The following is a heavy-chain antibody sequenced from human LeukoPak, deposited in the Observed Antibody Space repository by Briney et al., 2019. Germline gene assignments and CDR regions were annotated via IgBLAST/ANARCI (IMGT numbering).Heavy chain of an antibody. V-gene: IGHV3-21*01. CDR2: ISSSSSYI. CDR3: ARRGSSNWFDP. CDR1: GFTFSRYG. J-gene: IGHJ5*02. D-gene: IGHD6-6*01. Sequence: GGSLTLSCAASGFTFSRYGMHWVRQAPGKGLEWVSSISSSSSYIYYADSVKGRFTISRDNAKNSLYLQMNSLRAEDTAVYCCARRGSSNWFDPWGQGTLVTVSS.